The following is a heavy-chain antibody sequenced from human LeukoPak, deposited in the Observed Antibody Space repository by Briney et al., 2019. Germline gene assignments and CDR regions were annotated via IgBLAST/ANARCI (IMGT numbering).Heavy chain of an antibody. V-gene: IGHV3-23*01. CDR3: AKAVRPLTLRFGEFHH. CDR1: GFTISSYG. J-gene: IGHJ4*02. D-gene: IGHD3-16*01. Sequence: GGSLRLSCAASGFTISSYGMSWVRQAPGKGLEWVSAISGSGGSTYYAASVKGRFTIPRHNSKNKTYLHMNSVRAQDTAVYYCAKAVRPLTLRFGEFHHWGQGTLVTVSS. CDR2: ISGSGGST.